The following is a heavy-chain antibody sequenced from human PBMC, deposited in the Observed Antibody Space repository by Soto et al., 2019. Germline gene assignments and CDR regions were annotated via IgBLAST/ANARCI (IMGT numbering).Heavy chain of an antibody. CDR2: IIPIFETA. CDR3: ASHGITGTWVYYYGMDV. D-gene: IGHD1-7*01. Sequence: QVQLVQSGAEVKKPGSSVKVSCKASGGTFSSYAISWVRQAPGQGLEWMGGIIPIFETADYAQKFQGRVTITADESTSTAYMELSSLRSEDTAVYYCASHGITGTWVYYYGMDVWGQGTTVTVSS. J-gene: IGHJ6*02. V-gene: IGHV1-69*12. CDR1: GGTFSSYA.